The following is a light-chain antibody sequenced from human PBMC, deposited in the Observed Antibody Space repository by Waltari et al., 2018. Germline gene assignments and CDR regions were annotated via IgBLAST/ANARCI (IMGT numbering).Light chain of an antibody. V-gene: IGLV1-44*01. CDR2: SNN. CDR1: SPTIGSHS. Sequence: QSVLTQPPSASGPPGQRVPIPSSGSSPTIGSHSANWYQHLPGTAPKLLIYSNNQRPSGVPDRFSGSKSGTSASLAISGLQSEDEADYYCAAWDDSLNGWVFGGGTKLTVL. CDR3: AAWDDSLNGWV. J-gene: IGLJ3*02.